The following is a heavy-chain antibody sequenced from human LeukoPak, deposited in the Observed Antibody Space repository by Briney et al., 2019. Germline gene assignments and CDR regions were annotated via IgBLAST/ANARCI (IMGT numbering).Heavy chain of an antibody. D-gene: IGHD5-12*01. Sequence: PGGSLRLSCAASGFNFIDYSMNWVRQAPGKGLEWISYIGISSGNTKYADSVEGRFTISRDNAKSSLYLQMNNLRAEDTAVYYCARDLGHSGYDLYDYWGQGTLVTVSS. CDR2: IGISSGNT. J-gene: IGHJ4*02. CDR3: ARDLGHSGYDLYDY. CDR1: GFNFIDYS. V-gene: IGHV3-48*04.